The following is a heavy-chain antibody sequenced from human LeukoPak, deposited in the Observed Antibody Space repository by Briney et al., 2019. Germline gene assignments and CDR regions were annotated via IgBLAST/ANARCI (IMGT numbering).Heavy chain of an antibody. V-gene: IGHV4-4*07. CDR2: IYTSGST. CDR3: ARVHSSGWSTGYYFDY. CDR1: GGSISNYY. J-gene: IGHJ4*02. D-gene: IGHD6-19*01. Sequence: PSETLSLTCTVSGGSISNYYWSWIRQPAGKGLEWIGRIYTSGSTNYNPSLKSRVTMSVDTSKNQFSLKLSSVTAADTAVYYCARVHSSGWSTGYYFDYWGQGTLVTVSS.